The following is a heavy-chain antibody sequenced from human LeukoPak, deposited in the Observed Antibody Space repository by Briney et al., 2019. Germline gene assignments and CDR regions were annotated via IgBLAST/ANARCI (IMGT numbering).Heavy chain of an antibody. CDR3: ARGRPYSGGYHLDY. Sequence: SETLSLTCTVSGDSTSSDRYYGGWVRQPSGKGLEWIGNIYYSGSTYYNPSLKSRVTMSVDTSKNQFFLKLNSVTAADTAVYYCARGRPYSGGYHLDYWGQGTLVTVSS. V-gene: IGHV4-39*01. J-gene: IGHJ4*02. CDR1: GDSTSSDRYY. CDR2: IYYSGST. D-gene: IGHD1-26*01.